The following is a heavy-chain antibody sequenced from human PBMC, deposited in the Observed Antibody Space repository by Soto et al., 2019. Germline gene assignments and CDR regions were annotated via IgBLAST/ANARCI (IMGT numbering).Heavy chain of an antibody. CDR1: GGSISSYY. V-gene: IGHV4-59*01. CDR3: AREGTGIDAFDI. CDR2: VYYNGNT. J-gene: IGHJ3*02. Sequence: QLQLQASGPGLVKPSETLSLTCSVSGGSISSYYWSWIRQSPGNGLEWIAYVYYNGNTNYNPSLRSRATISLATSNMQVSLKLTSATAADTAVYYCAREGTGIDAFDIWGQGTMVTVSS.